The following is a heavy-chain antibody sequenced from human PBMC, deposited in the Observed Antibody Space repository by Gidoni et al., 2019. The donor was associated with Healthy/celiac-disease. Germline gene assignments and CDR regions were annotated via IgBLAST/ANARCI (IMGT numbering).Heavy chain of an antibody. D-gene: IGHD2-15*01. V-gene: IGHV4-38-2*02. J-gene: IGHJ4*02. CDR2: IYHSGST. Sequence: QVQLQESGPGLVKPSETLSLTCAVSGYSISSGYYWGWIRQPPGKGLEWIGSIYHSGSTYYNPSLKSRVTISVDTSKNQFSLKLSSVTAADTAVYYCARDPEQKSRYCSGGSCYFDYWGQGTLVTVSS. CDR1: GYSISSGYY. CDR3: ARDPEQKSRYCSGGSCYFDY.